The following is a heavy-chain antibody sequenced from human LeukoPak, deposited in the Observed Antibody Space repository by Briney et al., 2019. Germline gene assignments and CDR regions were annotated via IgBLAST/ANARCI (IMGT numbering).Heavy chain of an antibody. D-gene: IGHD3-9*01. J-gene: IGHJ6*02. V-gene: IGHV3-9*01. CDR2: ISWNSGNI. CDR3: AEDTSFTIFYGMDV. Sequence: GGSLRLSCAASGFSFDDYAMSWVRQAPGKGLEWVSGISWNSGNIGYADSVKGRFTISRDNAKNSLYLQMNSLRAEDTAFYYCAEDTSFTIFYGMDVWGQGTTVTVSS. CDR1: GFSFDDYA.